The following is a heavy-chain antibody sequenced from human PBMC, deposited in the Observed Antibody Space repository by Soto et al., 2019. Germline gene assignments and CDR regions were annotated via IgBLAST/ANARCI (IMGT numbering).Heavy chain of an antibody. V-gene: IGHV3-23*01. CDR2: ISGSGGST. J-gene: IGHJ4*02. Sequence: GGSLRLSCAASGFTFSSYAMSWVRQAPGKGLEWVSAISGSGGSTYYADSVKGRFTISRDNSKNTLYLQMNSLRAEDTAVYYCAKEGGYCSGGSCYPPYCFDYWGQGTLVTVSS. CDR3: AKEGGYCSGGSCYPPYCFDY. D-gene: IGHD2-15*01. CDR1: GFTFSSYA.